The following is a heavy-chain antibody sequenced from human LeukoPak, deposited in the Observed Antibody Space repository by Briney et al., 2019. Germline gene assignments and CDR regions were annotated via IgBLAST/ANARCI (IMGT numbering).Heavy chain of an antibody. J-gene: IGHJ4*02. CDR3: ARWRMKCYFDY. CDR2: ISGSVGST. V-gene: IGHV3-23*01. D-gene: IGHD2-8*01. Sequence: GGSLRLSCAASGFTFSSYAMSWVRQAPGKGLEWVSAISGSVGSTYYADSVKGGFTISRDNSKNTLYLQMNSLRAEDTAVYYCARWRMKCYFDYWGQGTLVTVSS. CDR1: GFTFSSYA.